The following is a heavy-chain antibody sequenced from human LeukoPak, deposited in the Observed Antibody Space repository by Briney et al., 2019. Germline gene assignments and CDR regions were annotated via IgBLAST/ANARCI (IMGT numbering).Heavy chain of an antibody. D-gene: IGHD6-19*01. V-gene: IGHV3-74*01. CDR1: GFTLSSYW. CDR3: AKAVAGPYFDY. Sequence: PPGGSLRLSCAASGFTLSSYWMYWVRQAPGKGLMWVSRINSDGSITNYADSVKGRFTISRGNAKNTLYLQMNSLRAEDTAVYYCAKAVAGPYFDYWGQGTLVTVSS. CDR2: INSDGSIT. J-gene: IGHJ4*02.